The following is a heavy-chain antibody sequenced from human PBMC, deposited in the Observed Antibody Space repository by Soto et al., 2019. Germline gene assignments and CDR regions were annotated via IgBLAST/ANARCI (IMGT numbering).Heavy chain of an antibody. D-gene: IGHD4-17*01. CDR3: ARDPTTVANYYYYGMDV. CDR1: GFTFSSYS. V-gene: IGHV3-21*01. Sequence: GESLKISCAASGFTFSSYSMNWVRQAPGKGLEWVSSISSSSSYIYYADSVKGRFTISRDNAKNSLYLQMNSLRAEDTAVYYCARDPTTVANYYYYGMDVWGQGTTVTVSS. CDR2: ISSSSSYI. J-gene: IGHJ6*02.